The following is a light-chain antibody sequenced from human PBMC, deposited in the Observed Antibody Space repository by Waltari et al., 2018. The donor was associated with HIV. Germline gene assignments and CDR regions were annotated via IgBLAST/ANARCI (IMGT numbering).Light chain of an antibody. J-gene: IGKJ4*01. CDR1: HSISSS. CDR3: QQSFSTPLT. Sequence: DIQMTQSPSSLSASVGDRVTITCRASHSISSSLNWYQQKPGKAPKLLIYAASTLQSGVPSRFSGSGSGTDFTLTISSLQPEDFATYYCQQSFSTPLTFGGGTKVEIK. V-gene: IGKV1-39*01. CDR2: AAS.